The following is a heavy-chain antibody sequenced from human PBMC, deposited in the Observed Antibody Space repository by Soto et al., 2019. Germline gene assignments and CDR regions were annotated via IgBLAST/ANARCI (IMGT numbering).Heavy chain of an antibody. J-gene: IGHJ4*02. CDR3: ERVEDLLYFDY. CDR2: IYYSGST. Sequence: SETLSLTCTVSGGSISSYYWSWIRQPPGKGLEWIGYIYYSGSTNYNPSLKSRVTISVDTSKNQFSLKLSSVTAADTAMYYCERVEDLLYFDYWGQGTLVTVSS. V-gene: IGHV4-59*01. CDR1: GGSISSYY. D-gene: IGHD1-1*01.